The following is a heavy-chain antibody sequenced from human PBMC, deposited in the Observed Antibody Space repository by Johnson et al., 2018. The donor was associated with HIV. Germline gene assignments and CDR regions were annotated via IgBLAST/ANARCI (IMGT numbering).Heavy chain of an antibody. CDR1: GFTYDDYA. CDR2: ISWDGNRN. V-gene: IGHV3-43D*03. Sequence: VQLVESGGGVVQPGRSLRLSCVASGFTYDDYAIHWVRQSPGKGLEWVSLISWDGNRNYYADSVKGRFTISRNNSENSLYLQMNSLRAEDTALYYCAKDMGYSSFGFGFDLWGQGTMVTVSS. J-gene: IGHJ3*01. CDR3: AKDMGYSSFGFGFDL. D-gene: IGHD6-13*01.